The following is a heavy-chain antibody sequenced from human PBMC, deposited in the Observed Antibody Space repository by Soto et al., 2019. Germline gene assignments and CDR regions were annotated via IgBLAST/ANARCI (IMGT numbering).Heavy chain of an antibody. CDR1: GGSISFDHYH. Sequence: QVQLQESGPGLVRPSQTLSLTCTVSGGSISFDHYHWTWIRQPAGKGLEWIGSIPYSGSVYYNPSLQSRVSMSVDTSKNLFSLKLSSVTAADTALYFCVREDDGGDRDYYGLDVWGQGTTVTVSS. J-gene: IGHJ6*02. D-gene: IGHD2-21*02. V-gene: IGHV4-30-4*01. CDR3: VREDDGGDRDYYGLDV. CDR2: IPYSGSV.